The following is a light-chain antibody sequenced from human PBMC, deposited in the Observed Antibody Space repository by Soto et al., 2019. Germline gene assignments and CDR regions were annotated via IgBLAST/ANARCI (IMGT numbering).Light chain of an antibody. CDR2: GNS. Sequence: QSVLTQPPSVSGAPGQRVTISCTGSSSNIGAGYDVHWYQQLPGTAPKLLIYGNSNRPSGVPDRFSGSTSGASASLAITGLQAEDEAAYYCQSYYNSLSGWVFGGGTKLTVL. J-gene: IGLJ3*02. CDR3: QSYYNSLSGWV. V-gene: IGLV1-40*01. CDR1: SSNIGAGYD.